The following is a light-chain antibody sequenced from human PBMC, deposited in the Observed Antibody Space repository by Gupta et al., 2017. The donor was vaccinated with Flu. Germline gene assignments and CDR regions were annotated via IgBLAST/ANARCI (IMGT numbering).Light chain of an antibody. CDR1: NIGNYY. J-gene: IGLJ3*02. CDR2: ENN. Sequence: NIGNYYVSWYQQYPITAPKLLMYENNKPPSGIPDRFSGSKSGTSATLCITGLQTGDEADYYCGTWDNSLSAMVFGGGTKLTVL. V-gene: IGLV1-51*02. CDR3: GTWDNSLSAMV.